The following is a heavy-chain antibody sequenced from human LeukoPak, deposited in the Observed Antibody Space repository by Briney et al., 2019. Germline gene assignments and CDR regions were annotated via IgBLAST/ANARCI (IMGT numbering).Heavy chain of an antibody. D-gene: IGHD4-23*01. CDR3: ARGTVYGGKQSDWFDS. J-gene: IGHJ5*01. CDR2: MNPNSGNT. Sequence: GASVRDSFLSSGYTFTNYDINWVRQATGQGGEWMGWMNPNSGNTGYAQKFQGRVSITRNTSISTAYMELISLRSEDTAVYYCARGTVYGGKQSDWFDSWGQGTLVTVSS. V-gene: IGHV1-8*03. CDR1: GYTFTNYD.